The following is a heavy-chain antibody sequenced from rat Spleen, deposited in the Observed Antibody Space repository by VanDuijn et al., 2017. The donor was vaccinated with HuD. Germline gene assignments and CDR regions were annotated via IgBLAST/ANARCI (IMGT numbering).Heavy chain of an antibody. D-gene: IGHD1-1*01. CDR1: GFTFRDYG. CDR2: ISFDGTST. J-gene: IGHJ4*01. V-gene: IGHV5-29*01. Sequence: EVRLVESGGGLVQPGRSLKLSCVATGFTFRDYGMNWIRQAPGKGLEWVATISFDGTSTYYRDSVRGRFTISRDNEKSIPSLQMDSLRSEDTATYYCARHGVYYYSGDDYVMDVWGQGASVTVSS. CDR3: ARHGVYYYSGDDYVMDV.